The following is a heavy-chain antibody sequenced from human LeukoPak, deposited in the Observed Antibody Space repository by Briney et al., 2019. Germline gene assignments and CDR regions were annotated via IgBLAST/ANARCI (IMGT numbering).Heavy chain of an antibody. CDR1: GGSITSDY. J-gene: IGHJ4*02. CDR3: ARAYDSSGLQIWACDY. CDR2: IYYSGST. Sequence: SETLPLTCTVSGGSITSDYWSWIRQPPGKGLEWIGNIYYSGSTNYNPSLKSRVTISVDTSKKQFSLKLRSVTAADTAVYFCARAYDSSGLQIWACDYWGQGTLVTVSS. V-gene: IGHV4-59*01. D-gene: IGHD3-22*01.